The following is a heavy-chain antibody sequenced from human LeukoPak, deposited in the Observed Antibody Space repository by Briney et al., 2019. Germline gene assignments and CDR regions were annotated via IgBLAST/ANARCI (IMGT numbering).Heavy chain of an antibody. CDR1: GYTFTSYA. V-gene: IGHV1-3*01. CDR3: ARDRVVWRIGVAGNGLGY. J-gene: IGHJ4*02. D-gene: IGHD6-19*01. Sequence: ASVKVSCKASGYTFTSYAMHWVRQAPGQRLEWMGWINAGNGNTKYSQKFQGRVTITRDTSASTAYMELSSLRSEDTAVYYCARDRVVWRIGVAGNGLGYWGQGTLVTVSS. CDR2: INAGNGNT.